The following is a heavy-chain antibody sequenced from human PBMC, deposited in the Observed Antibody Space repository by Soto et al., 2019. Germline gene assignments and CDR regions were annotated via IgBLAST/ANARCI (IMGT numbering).Heavy chain of an antibody. D-gene: IGHD3-3*01. CDR1: GASVTNGLW. J-gene: IGHJ5*02. CDR3: AQGGSINGRGCGFSRFDP. CDR2: IGNGGCP. Sequence: QVQLRKSGPGLVRPSETLSLTCVVSGASVTNGLWWAWVRQPPGQGLQWVGAIGNGGCPTYNAPLETRASISMDTANNQLSLTLTSVTAADTATYFSAQGGSINGRGCGFSRFDPWGQGSLVTVSS. V-gene: IGHV4-4*02.